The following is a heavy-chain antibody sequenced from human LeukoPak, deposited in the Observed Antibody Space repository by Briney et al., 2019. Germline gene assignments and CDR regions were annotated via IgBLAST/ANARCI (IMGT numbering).Heavy chain of an antibody. CDR1: GFTFSDYA. CDR3: ARETYSSFDS. Sequence: GGSLRLSCAASGFTFSDYAMHWVRQAPGEGREWVAIISYDGSNKYFADSVKGRFTISRDNSKNTLYLQMNSLRAEDAAVYYCARETYSSFDSWGQGTLVTVSS. D-gene: IGHD6-13*01. J-gene: IGHJ4*02. CDR2: ISYDGSNK. V-gene: IGHV3-30*01.